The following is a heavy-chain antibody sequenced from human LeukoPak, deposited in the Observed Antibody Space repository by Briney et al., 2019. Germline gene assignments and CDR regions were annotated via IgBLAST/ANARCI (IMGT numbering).Heavy chain of an antibody. CDR2: FHYSGST. D-gene: IGHD2-15*01. J-gene: IGHJ4*02. V-gene: IGHV4-59*08. CDR3: ARHHDGGPKLRLDF. CDR1: GASVSNYY. Sequence: SETLSLTCRVSGASVSNYYWSWIRQSPGEGLEWIGFFHYSGSTNYNPCLNSRVTTSIDTSMNQLSLTLVSVTAADTAVYFCARHHDGGPKLRLDFWGLGVLVTVSS.